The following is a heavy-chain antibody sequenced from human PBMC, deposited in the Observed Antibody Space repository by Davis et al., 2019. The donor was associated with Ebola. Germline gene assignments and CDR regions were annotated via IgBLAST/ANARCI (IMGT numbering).Heavy chain of an antibody. J-gene: IGHJ4*02. CDR3: AGGPWEFDF. Sequence: GESLKISCAASGFTFSDYAMSWVRQAPGKGLEWVSSMSGSGGSTYYADSVKGRFTISRDNSKNTLYLQMNSLRAEDTALYYCAGGPWEFDFWGQGTLVTVSS. V-gene: IGHV3-23*01. CDR1: GFTFSDYA. D-gene: IGHD1-26*01. CDR2: MSGSGGST.